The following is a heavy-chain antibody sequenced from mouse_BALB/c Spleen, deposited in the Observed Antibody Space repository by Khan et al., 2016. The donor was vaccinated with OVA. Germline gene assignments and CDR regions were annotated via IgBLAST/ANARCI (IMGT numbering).Heavy chain of an antibody. Sequence: VQLQQSGAELVKPGASVKLSCTASGFNIKDNYIHWVKQRPEQGLEWIGRIQPANGNTKYDPKFQVKATITADTSSNTAFLQVSSLTSEDSAVYYWALPSAEPRNFDVWGAGTTVTVSS. V-gene: IGHV14-3*02. J-gene: IGHJ1*01. CDR3: ALPSAEPRNFDV. D-gene: IGHD6-1*01. CDR1: GFNIKDNY. CDR2: IQPANGNT.